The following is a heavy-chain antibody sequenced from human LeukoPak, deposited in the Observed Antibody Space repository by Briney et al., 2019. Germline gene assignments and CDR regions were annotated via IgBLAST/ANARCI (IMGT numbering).Heavy chain of an antibody. CDR2: ISGSGGST. D-gene: IGHD2-2*02. J-gene: IGHJ4*02. Sequence: ISGSGGSTYYADSGKGRFTISRDNSKNTVYLQMSSLRAEDTAVYYCAKTDCTSSSCYTIDSWGQGTLVTVSS. V-gene: IGHV3-23*01. CDR3: AKTDCTSSSCYTIDS.